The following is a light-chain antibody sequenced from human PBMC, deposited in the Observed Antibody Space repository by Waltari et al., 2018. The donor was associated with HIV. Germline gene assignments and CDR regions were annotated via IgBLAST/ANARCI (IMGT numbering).Light chain of an antibody. CDR2: DVN. Sequence: HSALTQPRSVSGSPGQSVTISCTGTSSDIGAYDYVSWFQKFPGRAPKLLIFDVNKRPSGVPYRFSCFKSGDTASLTISGLQPDDESDYFCSSYGGVASYLIFGGGTTLTVL. CDR3: SSYGGVASYLI. CDR1: SSDIGAYDY. J-gene: IGLJ2*01. V-gene: IGLV2-11*01.